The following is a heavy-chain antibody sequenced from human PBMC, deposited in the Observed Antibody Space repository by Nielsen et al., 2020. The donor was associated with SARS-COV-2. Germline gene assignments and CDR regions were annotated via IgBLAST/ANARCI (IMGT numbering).Heavy chain of an antibody. J-gene: IGHJ6*02. D-gene: IGHD3-3*01. CDR3: ARDTRYYDCWSASDYYYGMDV. V-gene: IGHV4-59*13. Sequence: SETLSLTCTVSGGSISSYYWSWIRQPPGKGLEWIGYIYYSGSTNYNPSLKSRVTISVDTSKNQFSLKLSSVTAADTAVYYCARDTRYYDCWSASDYYYGMDVWGQGTTVTVSS. CDR2: IYYSGST. CDR1: GGSISSYY.